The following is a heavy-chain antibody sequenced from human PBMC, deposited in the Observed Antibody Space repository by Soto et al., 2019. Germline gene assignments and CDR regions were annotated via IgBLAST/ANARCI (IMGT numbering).Heavy chain of an antibody. J-gene: IGHJ6*02. CDR2: IGGGGGTT. Sequence: EVQLSESGGDLVQPGGSLRLSCAGSGFTFSSYAMNWVRQAPGKGLEWVSAIGGGGGTTYYADSVKGRFTISRDNSKSTLFLHMKSLRAEDTAVYYCATWAGQPMYTMDGWGQGTTVTVSS. CDR1: GFTFSSYA. D-gene: IGHD1-1*01. CDR3: ATWAGQPMYTMDG. V-gene: IGHV3-23*01.